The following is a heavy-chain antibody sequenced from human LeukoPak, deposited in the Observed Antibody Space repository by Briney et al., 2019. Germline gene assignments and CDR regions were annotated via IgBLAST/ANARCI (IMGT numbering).Heavy chain of an antibody. D-gene: IGHD6-13*01. J-gene: IGHJ3*02. CDR3: ARAAALHDAFDI. Sequence: ASVKVSCKASGYTFTSYDINWVRQATGQGLEWMGWMNPNSGNTGCAQKFQGRVTMTRNTSISTAYMELSSLRSEDTAVYYCARAAALHDAFDIWGQGTMVTVSS. V-gene: IGHV1-8*01. CDR2: MNPNSGNT. CDR1: GYTFTSYD.